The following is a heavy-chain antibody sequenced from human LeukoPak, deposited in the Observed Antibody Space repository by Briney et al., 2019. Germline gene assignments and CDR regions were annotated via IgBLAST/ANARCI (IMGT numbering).Heavy chain of an antibody. J-gene: IGHJ4*02. V-gene: IGHV4-4*07. CDR2: IYTSGST. D-gene: IGHD5-18*01. Sequence: SETLSLTCTVSGGSISSYYWSWIRQPAGKGLEWIGRIYTSGSTNYNPSLKSRVIILLDTSKNQFSLNLSSVTAADTAVYYCARESLNVDTAMVYVYWGQGTLVTVSS. CDR3: ARESLNVDTAMVYVY. CDR1: GGSISSYY.